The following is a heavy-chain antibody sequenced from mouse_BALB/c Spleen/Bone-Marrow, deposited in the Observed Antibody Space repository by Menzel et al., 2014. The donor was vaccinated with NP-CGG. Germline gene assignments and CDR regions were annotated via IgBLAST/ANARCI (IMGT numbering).Heavy chain of an antibody. CDR2: IDPSDSYI. J-gene: IGHJ2*01. Sequence: QVQLQQSGAEFAKPGASARLSCKASGYTFTRFYIHWVKQRPGQDLEWIGEIDPSDSYINYNQKFKGKATLTVDKSSSTAYMQLSSLTSEDSALYYCARWGYLDYWGQGTTLTVSS. V-gene: IGHV1-69*02. D-gene: IGHD3-1*01. CDR3: ARWGYLDY. CDR1: GYTFTRFY.